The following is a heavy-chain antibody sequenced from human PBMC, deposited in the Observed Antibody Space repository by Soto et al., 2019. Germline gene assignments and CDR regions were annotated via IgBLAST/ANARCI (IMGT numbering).Heavy chain of an antibody. V-gene: IGHV4-61*01. Sequence: SETLSLTCTVSGVSVSGGSYYWSWVRQPPGKGLQFIGYISYSGSSNYNPSLKSRVTISVDTSKNQFSLRLSSVTAADTAMYYCAGNYNVDVWGQGTTVTVSS. J-gene: IGHJ6*02. D-gene: IGHD1-7*01. CDR2: ISYSGSS. CDR1: GVSVSGGSYY. CDR3: AGNYNVDV.